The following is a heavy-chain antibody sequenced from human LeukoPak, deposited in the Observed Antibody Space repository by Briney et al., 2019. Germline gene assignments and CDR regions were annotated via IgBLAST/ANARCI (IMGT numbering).Heavy chain of an antibody. V-gene: IGHV3-66*01. D-gene: IGHD1-26*01. J-gene: IGHJ4*02. CDR2: IYSGGST. Sequence: AGGSLRLSCAASGFTVSSNYMSWVRQAPGKGLEWVSVIYSGGSTYYADSVKGRFTIFRDNSKNSLYLQMSSLTAADTAVYYCAKDRSIGTYYTFDHWGQGTLVTVSS. CDR1: GFTVSSNY. CDR3: AKDRSIGTYYTFDH.